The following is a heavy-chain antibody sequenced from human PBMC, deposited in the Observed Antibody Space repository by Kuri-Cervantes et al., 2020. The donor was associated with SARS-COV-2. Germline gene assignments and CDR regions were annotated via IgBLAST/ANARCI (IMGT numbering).Heavy chain of an antibody. J-gene: IGHJ6*02. D-gene: IGHD2-8*01. V-gene: IGHV1-3*01. CDR1: GYTFTSYA. CDR2: TNAGNGNT. Sequence: ASVKVSCKASGYTFTSYAMHWVRQAPGQRLEWMGWTNAGNGNTKYSQKFQGRVTITRDTSASTAYMELSSLRSEDTAVYYCAGDREVMVYAIDYYYGMDVWGQGTTVTVSS. CDR3: AGDREVMVYAIDYYYGMDV.